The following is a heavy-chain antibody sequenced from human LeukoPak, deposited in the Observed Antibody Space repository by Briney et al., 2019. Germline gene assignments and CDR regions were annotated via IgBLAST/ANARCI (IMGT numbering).Heavy chain of an antibody. V-gene: IGHV1-2*02. D-gene: IGHD2-21*01. CDR3: ARDLLVVDYYYYMDV. CDR1: GYTFTGYY. Sequence: ASVKVSCKASGYTFTGYYMHWVRQAPGQGLEWMGWIDPNSGGTNYAQKFQGRVTMTRDTSISTAYMELSRLRSDDTAVYYCARDLLVVDYYYYMDVWGKGTTVTISS. CDR2: IDPNSGGT. J-gene: IGHJ6*03.